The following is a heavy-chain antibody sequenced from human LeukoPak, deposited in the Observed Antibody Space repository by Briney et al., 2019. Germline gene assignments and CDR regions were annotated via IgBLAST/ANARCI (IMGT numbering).Heavy chain of an antibody. CDR2: IYHSGST. CDR1: GGSISSGGYS. Sequence: PSETQSLTCAVSGGSISSGGYSWSWIRQPPGKGLEWIGYIYHSGSTYYNPSLKSRVTISVDRSKNQFSLKLSSVTAADTAVYYCARGYDYGDFYFDYWGQGTLVTVSS. V-gene: IGHV4-30-2*01. CDR3: ARGYDYGDFYFDY. D-gene: IGHD4-17*01. J-gene: IGHJ4*02.